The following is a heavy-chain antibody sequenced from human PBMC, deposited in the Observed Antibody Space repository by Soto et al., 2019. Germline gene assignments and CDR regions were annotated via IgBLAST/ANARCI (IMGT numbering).Heavy chain of an antibody. Sequence: PSETLSLTCAVYGGSFSGYYWSWIRQPPGKGLEWIGEINHSGSTNYNPSLKSRVTISVDTSKNQFSLKLSSVTAADTAVYYCASSIAAAGGMDVWGQGTTVTVS. V-gene: IGHV4-34*01. CDR3: ASSIAAAGGMDV. D-gene: IGHD6-13*01. CDR2: INHSGST. J-gene: IGHJ6*02. CDR1: GGSFSGYY.